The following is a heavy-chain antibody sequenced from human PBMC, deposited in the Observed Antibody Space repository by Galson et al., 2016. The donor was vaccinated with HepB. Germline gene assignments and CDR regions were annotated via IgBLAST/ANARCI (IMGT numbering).Heavy chain of an antibody. V-gene: IGHV3-23*01. CDR3: ARDPASFYYDSRFHPHDY. CDR2: ITAGSTST. J-gene: IGHJ4*02. Sequence: SLRLSCAASGFTFRSHAMSWVRPAPGRGLEWVSSITAGSTSTFYADSVKGRFTMSRDNSKNTLYLQMNSLRAEDTAIYYCARDPASFYYDSRFHPHDYWGQGTLVTVSS. CDR1: GFTFRSHA. D-gene: IGHD3-22*01.